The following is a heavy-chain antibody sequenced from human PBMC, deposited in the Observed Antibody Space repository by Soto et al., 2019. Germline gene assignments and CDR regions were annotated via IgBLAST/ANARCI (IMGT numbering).Heavy chain of an antibody. CDR3: ARRMTWSLWCFDL. D-gene: IGHD3-3*01. Sequence: ASVKVSCKASGYTFKDYDINWVRRAPGQGLEWMGWMNPNSGNTAYARKFHDRITMTRSVSARTAFMELSSLTPEDTAVYYCARRMTWSLWCFDLWGSGTQVTVSS. CDR2: MNPNSGNT. J-gene: IGHJ2*01. CDR1: GYTFKDYD. V-gene: IGHV1-8*01.